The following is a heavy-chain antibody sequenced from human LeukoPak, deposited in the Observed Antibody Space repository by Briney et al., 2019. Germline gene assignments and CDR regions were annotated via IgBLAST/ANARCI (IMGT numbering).Heavy chain of an antibody. CDR2: IFYSGST. V-gene: IGHV4-61*01. J-gene: IGHJ3*02. Sequence: SETLSLTCTVSGGSISSSSYYWSWIRQPPGKGLEWIGYIFYSGSTNYNPSLKSRITISVDTSKNQFSLKLSSVTAADTAVYYCARDLGGYCSGGSCYNAFDIWGQGTMVTVSS. CDR1: GGSISSSSYY. CDR3: ARDLGGYCSGGSCYNAFDI. D-gene: IGHD2-15*01.